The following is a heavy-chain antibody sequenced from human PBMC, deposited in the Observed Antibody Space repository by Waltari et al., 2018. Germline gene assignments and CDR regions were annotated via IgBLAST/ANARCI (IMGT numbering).Heavy chain of an antibody. J-gene: IGHJ6*02. V-gene: IGHV1-69*12. CDR2: IIPIFGTA. Sequence: VQLVQSGAEVKKPGSSVKVSCKASGCTFSSHPISRGRQAPGQGLEWMGGIIPIFGTANYAQKFQGRFTITADESTSTAYMELSSLRSEDTAVYYCAIVVVIRSYYYGMDVWGQGTTVTVSS. CDR3: AIVVVIRSYYYGMDV. D-gene: IGHD3-22*01. CDR1: GCTFSSHP.